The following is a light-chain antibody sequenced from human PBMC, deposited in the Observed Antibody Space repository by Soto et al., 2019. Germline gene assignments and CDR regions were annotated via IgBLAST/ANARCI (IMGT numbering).Light chain of an antibody. Sequence: QSVLTQPPSASGTPGQRVTISCSGSSSNIGSNTVNWYQQLPGTAPKLLIYSNTQRPSVVPDRFSGSKSGTSASLAISGHQSEDEAEYYCAAWDDSLNVFYVFGTGTEVTVL. J-gene: IGLJ1*01. CDR3: AAWDDSLNVFYV. CDR2: SNT. V-gene: IGLV1-44*01. CDR1: SSNIGSNT.